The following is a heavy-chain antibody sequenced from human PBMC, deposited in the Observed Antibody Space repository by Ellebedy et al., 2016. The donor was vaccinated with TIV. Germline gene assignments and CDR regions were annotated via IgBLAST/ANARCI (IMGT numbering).Heavy chain of an antibody. D-gene: IGHD6-19*01. CDR3: ASLHSSGWYPLDY. CDR1: GFTFSSYA. V-gene: IGHV3-30-3*01. CDR2: ISYDGSNK. Sequence: GGSLRLXXAASGFTFSSYAMHWVRQAPGKGLEWVAFISYDGSNKYYTDSVKGRFTISRDNSKNTLYLQMNSLRAEDTAVYYCASLHSSGWYPLDYWGQGTLVTVSS. J-gene: IGHJ4*02.